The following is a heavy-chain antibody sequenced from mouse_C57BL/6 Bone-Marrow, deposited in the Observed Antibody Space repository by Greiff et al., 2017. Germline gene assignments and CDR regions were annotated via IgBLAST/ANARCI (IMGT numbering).Heavy chain of an antibody. CDR2: IYPGSGST. CDR3: ARPDDSNYWNFDV. CDR1: GYTFTSYW. V-gene: IGHV1-55*01. Sequence: QVHVKQPGAELVKPGASVKMSCKASGYTFTSYWITWVKQRPGQGLEWIGDIYPGSGSTNYNEKFKSKATLTVDTSSSTAYMQLSSLTSEDSAVYDRARPDDSNYWNFDVWGTGTTVTVSS. J-gene: IGHJ1*03. D-gene: IGHD2-5*01.